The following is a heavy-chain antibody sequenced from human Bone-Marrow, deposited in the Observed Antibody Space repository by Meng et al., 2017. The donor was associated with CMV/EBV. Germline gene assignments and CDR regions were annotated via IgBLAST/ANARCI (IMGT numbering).Heavy chain of an antibody. CDR2: ISYDGSNK. Sequence: GESLKISCAASGFTFSSYAMHWVRQAPGKGLEWVAVISYDGSNKYYADSVKGRFTISRDNSKNTLYLQMNSLRAEDTAVYYCARDLGAIWFGEPSPYYYNYGMDVWGQGTTVTFSS. D-gene: IGHD3-10*01. V-gene: IGHV3-30*04. CDR3: ARDLGAIWFGEPSPYYYNYGMDV. CDR1: GFTFSSYA. J-gene: IGHJ6*02.